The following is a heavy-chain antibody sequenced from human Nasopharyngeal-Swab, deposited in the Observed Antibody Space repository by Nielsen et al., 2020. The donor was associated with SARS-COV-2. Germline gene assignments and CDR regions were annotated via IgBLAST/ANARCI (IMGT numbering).Heavy chain of an antibody. Sequence: GESLKISCAASGFTFSSFGMHWVRQAPGKGLEWVAFIAHDASNEYYGDSVKGRFSISRDSSKNTLYLQMNSLRAEDTAVYYCARGPRYHRVAAEFDYWGQGTLVTVSS. J-gene: IGHJ4*02. CDR1: GFTFSSFG. V-gene: IGHV3-30*03. D-gene: IGHD2-2*01. CDR2: IAHDASNE. CDR3: ARGPRYHRVAAEFDY.